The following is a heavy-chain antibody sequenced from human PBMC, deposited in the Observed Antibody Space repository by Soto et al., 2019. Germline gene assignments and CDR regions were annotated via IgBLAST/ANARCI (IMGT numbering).Heavy chain of an antibody. Sequence: QVHLIQSGAEVKKPGPSVKVSCKAAGGTFNTYTLIWVRQAPGDGLEWMGRIIPMLTVTTAAQKFHGRLTPTADKSSDTSFMELTSLRCHDTAVYYGSVAGWSAETFDVWGQGTRVTVSS. V-gene: IGHV1-69*02. D-gene: IGHD2-15*01. J-gene: IGHJ3*01. CDR3: SVAGWSAETFDV. CDR1: GGTFNTYT. CDR2: IIPMLTVT.